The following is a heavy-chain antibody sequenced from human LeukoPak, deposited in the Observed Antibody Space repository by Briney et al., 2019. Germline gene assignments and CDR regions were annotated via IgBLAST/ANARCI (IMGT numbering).Heavy chain of an antibody. Sequence: GGSLRLSCEASGFPFSSYAMTWVRQAPGTGLEWVSSIGSDGKTHYSESVKGRFTISRDNSKNTLYLQMNSLRAEDTAVYYWEKDLMGVVRYFDPYGDYGMDVWGQGTTVTVSS. CDR2: IGSDGKT. CDR1: GFPFSSYA. J-gene: IGHJ6*02. CDR3: EKDLMGVVRYFDPYGDYGMDV. V-gene: IGHV3-23*01. D-gene: IGHD3-9*01.